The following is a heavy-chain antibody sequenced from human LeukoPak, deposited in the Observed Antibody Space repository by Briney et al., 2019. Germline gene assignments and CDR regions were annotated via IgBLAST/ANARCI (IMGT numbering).Heavy chain of an antibody. D-gene: IGHD5-24*01. Sequence: RTSETLSLTCTVSGGSINSDYWNWIRQPPGKGLEWIGYVYYSGGTDYNPSLKSRVTISVHTSKNQFSLKLTSVTAADTAVYYCARDRVEMATIYYYYYGMDVWGQGTTVTVSS. CDR3: ARDRVEMATIYYYYYGMDV. V-gene: IGHV4-59*01. CDR2: VYYSGGT. CDR1: GGSINSDY. J-gene: IGHJ6*02.